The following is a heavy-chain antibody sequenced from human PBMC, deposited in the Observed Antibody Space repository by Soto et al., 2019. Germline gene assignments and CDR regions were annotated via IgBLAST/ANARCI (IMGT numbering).Heavy chain of an antibody. Sequence: GGSLRLSCSGSGFTVSSFGMHWVRQAPGKGLEHVSTLSSNGIGTYYADSAKGRFTFSRDTSKNTLYLQMSSLRTEDTAVYYCVKDMGQAAVGIRYPYGLDVWGLGTTVTVSS. CDR3: VKDMGQAAVGIRYPYGLDV. V-gene: IGHV3-64D*06. D-gene: IGHD6-13*01. CDR1: GFTVSSFG. CDR2: LSSNGIGT. J-gene: IGHJ6*02.